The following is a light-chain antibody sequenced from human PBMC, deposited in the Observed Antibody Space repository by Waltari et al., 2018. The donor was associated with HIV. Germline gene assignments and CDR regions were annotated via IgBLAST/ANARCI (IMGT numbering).Light chain of an antibody. CDR3: VLYMGSGIWV. Sequence: QTVVTQEPSFSVSPGGTVTLTCGLSSGSVATSSHPSWYQQTPGPTPRTLIYSTNTRSSGVPDRFSGSILGNKAALTITGAQADDESDYYCVLYMGSGIWVFGGGTKLTVL. CDR2: STN. V-gene: IGLV8-61*01. J-gene: IGLJ3*02. CDR1: SGSVATSSH.